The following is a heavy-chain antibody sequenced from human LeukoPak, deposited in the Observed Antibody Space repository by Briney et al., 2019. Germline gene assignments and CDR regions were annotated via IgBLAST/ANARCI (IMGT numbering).Heavy chain of an antibody. CDR2: INHSGST. D-gene: IGHD5-18*01. J-gene: IGHJ4*02. CDR1: GGSFSGYY. V-gene: IGHV4-34*01. CDR3: ARKPWIQLWSFFDY. Sequence: SETLSLTCAVYGGSFSGYYWSWIRQPPGKGLEWIGEINHSGSTNYNPSLKSRVTISVDTSKNQFSLKLSSVTAADTAVYYCARKPWIQLWSFFDYWGQGTLVTVFS.